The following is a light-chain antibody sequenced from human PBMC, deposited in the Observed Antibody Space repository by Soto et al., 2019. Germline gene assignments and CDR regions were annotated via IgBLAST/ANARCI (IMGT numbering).Light chain of an antibody. CDR3: QKYNSALSRG. CDR2: AAS. CDR1: QGISNY. V-gene: IGKV1-27*01. Sequence: DIQMTQSPSSLSASVGDRVTITCRASQGISNYLAWYQQKPGKVPKLLIYAASTWQSGVPSRFSGSGSGTDFTLTITSLQPEDVATYYCQKYNSALSRGFGQGTKVEIK. J-gene: IGKJ1*01.